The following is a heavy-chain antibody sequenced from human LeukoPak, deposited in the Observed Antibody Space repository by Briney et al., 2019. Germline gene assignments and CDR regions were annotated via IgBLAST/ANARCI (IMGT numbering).Heavy chain of an antibody. J-gene: IGHJ4*02. D-gene: IGHD3-22*01. CDR1: GGTFSSYA. CDR3: ARDRAFSSGYGY. CDR2: ISAYNGNT. Sequence: ASVKVSCKASGGTFSSYAISWVRQAPGQGLEWMGWISAYNGNTNYAQKLQGRVTMTTDTSTSTAYMELRSLRSDDTAVYYCARDRAFSSGYGYWGQGTLVTVSS. V-gene: IGHV1-18*01.